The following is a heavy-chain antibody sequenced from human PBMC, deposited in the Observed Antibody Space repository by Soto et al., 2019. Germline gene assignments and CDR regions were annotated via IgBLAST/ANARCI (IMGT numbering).Heavy chain of an antibody. V-gene: IGHV3-33*01. CDR3: AGSPTGVAVRYYFDY. D-gene: IGHD6-6*01. J-gene: IGHJ4*02. CDR1: GFAFSNYG. Sequence: QVQLVESGGGVVQPGRSLRLSCATSGFAFSNYGMHWVRQAPGKGLEWVALIWYDGSNKYYADSVKGGFTISRDNSKNTLYLQVNSLRAEATAVYYFAGSPTGVAVRYYFDYWGQGTLGTVSS. CDR2: IWYDGSNK.